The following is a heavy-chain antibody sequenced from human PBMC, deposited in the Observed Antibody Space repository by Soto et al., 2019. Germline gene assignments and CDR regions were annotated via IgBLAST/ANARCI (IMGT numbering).Heavy chain of an antibody. CDR3: ARLGVKDYDFWSGYYDY. D-gene: IGHD3-3*01. Sequence: SETLSLTCTVSGGSISSYYWSWIRQPPGKGLEWIGYIYYSGSTNYNPSLKSRVTISVDTSKNQFSLKLSSVTAADTAVYYCARLGVKDYDFWSGYYDYWGQGTLVTVSS. CDR1: GGSISSYY. V-gene: IGHV4-59*08. CDR2: IYYSGST. J-gene: IGHJ4*02.